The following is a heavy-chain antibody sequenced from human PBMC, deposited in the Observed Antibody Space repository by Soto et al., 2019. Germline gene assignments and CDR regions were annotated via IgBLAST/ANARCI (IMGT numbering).Heavy chain of an antibody. J-gene: IGHJ4*02. CDR3: ARSRNYCSGGSCYSSYFDY. V-gene: IGHV1-69*13. Sequence: GASVKVSCKASGVTFSSYAISWVRQAPGQGLEWMGGIIPIFGTANYAQKFQGRVTITADESTSTAYMELSSLRSEDTAVYYCARSRNYCSGGSCYSSYFDYWGQGTLVTVSS. CDR2: IIPIFGTA. D-gene: IGHD2-15*01. CDR1: GVTFSSYA.